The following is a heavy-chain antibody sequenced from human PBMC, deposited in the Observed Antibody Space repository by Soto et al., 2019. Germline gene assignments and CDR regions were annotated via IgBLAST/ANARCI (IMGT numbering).Heavy chain of an antibody. Sequence: SQTMPVSCAVAGDRVSSNGGSWNLIRKSPSRGLEWLGRTYYRSKWYYDYAVSVKSRITINPDTSKNQFSLQLNSVTPEDTAVYYCARDPVTAAAYFAYWGPGTLVPVSS. CDR2: TYYRSKWYY. CDR1: GDRVSSNGGS. V-gene: IGHV6-1*01. D-gene: IGHD6-13*01. J-gene: IGHJ4*01. CDR3: ARDPVTAAAYFAY.